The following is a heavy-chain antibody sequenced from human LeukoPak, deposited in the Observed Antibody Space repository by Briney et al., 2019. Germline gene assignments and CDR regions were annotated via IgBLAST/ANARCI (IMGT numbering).Heavy chain of an antibody. Sequence: AGGSLRLSCATSGFSFSSYAMSWVRQAPGKGLEWVSAMSSSDDGRYYAASVRGRFTISRDTSRSTLYLQMNSLRAEDAAVYYCAKDLGYCSSTTCYGFDYWGQGTLVTVSS. CDR3: AKDLGYCSSTTCYGFDY. J-gene: IGHJ4*02. D-gene: IGHD2-2*01. V-gene: IGHV3-23*01. CDR1: GFSFSSYA. CDR2: MSSSDDGR.